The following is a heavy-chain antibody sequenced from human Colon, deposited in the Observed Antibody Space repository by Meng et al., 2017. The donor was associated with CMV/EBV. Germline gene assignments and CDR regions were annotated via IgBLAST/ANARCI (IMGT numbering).Heavy chain of an antibody. D-gene: IGHD2-2*01. V-gene: IGHV3-20*01. J-gene: IGHJ6*02. Sequence: GESLKISCTTSGFTFGDYAMSWVRQAPGKGLEWVSGINWNGGRTGYADSVKGRFTISRDNAKNSLYLQMNSLRAEDTALYHCARGKGYCSSSDCSLGTNYYYYYGMDVWGQGTTVTVSS. CDR1: GFTFGDYA. CDR3: ARGKGYCSSSDCSLGTNYYYYYGMDV. CDR2: INWNGGRT.